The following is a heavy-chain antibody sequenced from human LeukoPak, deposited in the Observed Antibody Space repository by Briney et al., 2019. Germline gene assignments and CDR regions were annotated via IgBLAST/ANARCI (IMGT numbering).Heavy chain of an antibody. D-gene: IGHD6-19*01. CDR3: ARDRVGSGWPRPYYFEF. J-gene: IGHJ4*02. Sequence: GASVKVSCKPSGYTFTGYYLHWLRPAPGQGLEWMGWINPNTGAIMFAEKFRGRVTMTRDTSISTGYMELRGLKSDDTAVYYCARDRVGSGWPRPYYFEFWGQGTPVTVSS. V-gene: IGHV1-2*02. CDR1: GYTFTGYY. CDR2: INPNTGAI.